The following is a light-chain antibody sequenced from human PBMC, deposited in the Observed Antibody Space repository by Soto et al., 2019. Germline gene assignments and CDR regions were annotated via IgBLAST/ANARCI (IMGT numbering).Light chain of an antibody. J-gene: IGKJ5*01. CDR2: AAS. CDR1: HGISSY. V-gene: IGKV1-9*01. CDR3: QQLNSYPIT. Sequence: DIQLTQSPSFLSASVGDRVTITCRASHGISSYLAWYQQKPGKAPKLLIYAASTLQSGGPSRFSGSGSGTEFTLTISSLQPEDFATYYCQQLNSYPITFGQGTRLEIK.